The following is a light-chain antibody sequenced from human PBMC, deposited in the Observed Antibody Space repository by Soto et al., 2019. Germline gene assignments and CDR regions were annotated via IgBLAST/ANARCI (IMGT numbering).Light chain of an antibody. J-gene: IGLJ3*02. Sequence: QSVLTQPPSVSGAPGQRVTISCTGSSSNIGAGYDVHWYQQFPGTAPKLLIYVNTNRPSGVPDRFSGSKSGTSASLAITGLQAEDEADYYCQSYDSSLSGSWVFGGGTKVTVL. CDR3: QSYDSSLSGSWV. CDR2: VNT. V-gene: IGLV1-40*01. CDR1: SSNIGAGYD.